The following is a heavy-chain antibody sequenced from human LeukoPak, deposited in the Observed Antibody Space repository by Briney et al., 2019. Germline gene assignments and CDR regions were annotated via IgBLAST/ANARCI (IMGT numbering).Heavy chain of an antibody. Sequence: SQTLSLTCVVSGDSVSSKNGAWNWIRQSPSRGLEWLGRTYYRPKWYNDYAESMEGRMTISQDTSKNQYSLHLNSVTPDDTAVYFGTTGWHTFDYWGQGTLVTVSS. CDR3: TTGWHTFDY. D-gene: IGHD6-19*01. J-gene: IGHJ4*02. CDR1: GDSVSSKNGA. V-gene: IGHV6-1*01. CDR2: TYYRPKWYN.